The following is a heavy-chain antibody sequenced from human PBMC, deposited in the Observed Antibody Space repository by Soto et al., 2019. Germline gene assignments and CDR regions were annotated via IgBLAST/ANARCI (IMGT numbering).Heavy chain of an antibody. V-gene: IGHV4-39*01. D-gene: IGHD1-26*01. Sequence: SATLSLTCTVSGGSISSSSYYWGWIRQPPGKGLEWIGSIYYSGSTYYNPSLKSRVTISVDTTTNKFSLQLSSVTAVDTAAYYCAGLWVGATTEVWFDPWGQGTLVTVSS. CDR1: GGSISSSSYY. CDR3: AGLWVGATTEVWFDP. CDR2: IYYSGST. J-gene: IGHJ5*02.